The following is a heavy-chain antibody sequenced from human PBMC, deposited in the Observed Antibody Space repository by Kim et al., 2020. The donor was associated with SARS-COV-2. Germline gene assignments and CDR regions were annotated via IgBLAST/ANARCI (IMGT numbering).Heavy chain of an antibody. D-gene: IGHD1-26*01. CDR3: AKRRDGYYPDDY. J-gene: IGHJ4*02. CDR2: ISASGVGT. CDR1: GFTFNNYA. Sequence: GGSLRLSCVASGFTFNNYAMTWFRQAPGRGLEWLSTISASGVGTDYIDSVRGRFTISRDNSKNMLYLQINSLRAEDTAIFYCAKRRDGYYPDDYWGQGTPVTVSS. V-gene: IGHV3-23*01.